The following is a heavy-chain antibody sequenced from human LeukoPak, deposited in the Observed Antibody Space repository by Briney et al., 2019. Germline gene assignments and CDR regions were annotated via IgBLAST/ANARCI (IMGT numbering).Heavy chain of an antibody. CDR1: GGSFSGYY. CDR2: INHSGST. D-gene: IGHD3-9*01. V-gene: IGHV4-34*01. J-gene: IGHJ4*02. CDR3: ASRTKLRYFDWLLPTGDY. Sequence: SETLSLTCAVYGGSFSGYYWSWIRQPPGKGLEWIGEINHSGSTNYNPSLKSRVTISVDTSKSQFSLKLSSVTAADTAVYYCASRTKLRYFDWLLPTGDYWGQGTLVTVSS.